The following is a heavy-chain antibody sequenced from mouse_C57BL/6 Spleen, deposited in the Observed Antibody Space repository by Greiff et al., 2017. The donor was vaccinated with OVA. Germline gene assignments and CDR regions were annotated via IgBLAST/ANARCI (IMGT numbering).Heavy chain of an antibody. J-gene: IGHJ2*01. CDR2: IHPNSGST. D-gene: IGHD2-1*01. Sequence: VQLQQPGAELVKPGASVKLSCKASGYTFTSYWMHWVKQRPGQGLEWIGMIHPNSGSTNYNEKFKSKATLTVDNSSSTAYMQISSLTSEDSAVYYCARGIYYGNYVYYFDYWGQGTTLTVSS. V-gene: IGHV1-64*01. CDR3: ARGIYYGNYVYYFDY. CDR1: GYTFTSYW.